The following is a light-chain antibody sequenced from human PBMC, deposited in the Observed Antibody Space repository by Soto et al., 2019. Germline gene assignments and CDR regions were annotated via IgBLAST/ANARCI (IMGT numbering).Light chain of an antibody. Sequence: QPVLTQPPSASGTPGQRVTFSCSGGTSSIGRNTVNWYQHLPGTAPKLLIYSNNQRPSGVPDRFSGSKSGTSASLAVSGLQSEDEADYYCAAWDDTLNGYVFGTGTKVTVL. CDR3: AAWDDTLNGYV. CDR1: TSSIGRNT. V-gene: IGLV1-44*01. J-gene: IGLJ1*01. CDR2: SNN.